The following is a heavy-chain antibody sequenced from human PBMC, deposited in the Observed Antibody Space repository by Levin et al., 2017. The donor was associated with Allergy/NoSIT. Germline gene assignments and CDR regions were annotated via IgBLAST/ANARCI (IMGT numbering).Heavy chain of an antibody. D-gene: IGHD4-17*01. CDR3: ARDVGDYGEGFGDY. CDR1: GGTFSSYT. CDR2: IIPILGIA. Sequence: SVKVSCKASGGTFSSYTISWVRQAPGQGLEWMGRIIPILGIANYAQKFQGRVTITADKSTSTAYMELSSLRSEDTAVYYCARDVGDYGEGFGDYWGQGTLVTVSS. J-gene: IGHJ4*02. V-gene: IGHV1-69*04.